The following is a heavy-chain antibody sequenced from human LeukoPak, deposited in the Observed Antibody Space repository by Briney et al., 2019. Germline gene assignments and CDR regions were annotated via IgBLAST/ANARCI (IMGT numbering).Heavy chain of an antibody. Sequence: SETLSLTCTVSGASISDSDFFWAWVRQPPGKGLEWIGYIYYSGSTNYNPSLKSRVTTSVDTSKNQFSLKLSSVTAADTAVYYCARVNPYGGNSDYFDHWGQGTLVTVSS. V-gene: IGHV4-61*08. D-gene: IGHD4-23*01. J-gene: IGHJ4*02. CDR1: GASISDSDFF. CDR2: IYYSGST. CDR3: ARVNPYGGNSDYFDH.